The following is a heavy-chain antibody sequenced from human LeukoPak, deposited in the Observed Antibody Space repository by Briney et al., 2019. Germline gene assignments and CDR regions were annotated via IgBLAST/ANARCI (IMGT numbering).Heavy chain of an antibody. V-gene: IGHV1-2*02. J-gene: IGHJ4*02. CDR2: INPNSGGT. CDR1: GYTFTGYY. D-gene: IGHD4-17*01. Sequence: ASVKVSCKASGYTFTGYYMHWVRQAPGQGLEWMGWINPNSGGTNYAQKFQGRVTMTRDTSISTAYMELSRLRSDDTAVYYCANVDYGDYVPIYWGQGTLVTVSS. CDR3: ANVDYGDYVPIY.